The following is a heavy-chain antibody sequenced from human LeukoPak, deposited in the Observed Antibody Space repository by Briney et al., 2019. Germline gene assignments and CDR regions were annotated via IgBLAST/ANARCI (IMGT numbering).Heavy chain of an antibody. J-gene: IGHJ6*02. D-gene: IGHD5-12*01. CDR1: GYTFTNFP. CDR2: INAGNGNT. CDR3: ARPLTALYSGYDGGYYYYGMDV. V-gene: IGHV1-3*01. Sequence: GASVKVSCKASGYTFTNFPVHWVRQAPGQRLEWMGWINAGNGNTKYSQKFQGRVTITRDTSASTAYMELSSLRSEDTAVYYCARPLTALYSGYDGGYYYYGMDVWGQGTTVTVSS.